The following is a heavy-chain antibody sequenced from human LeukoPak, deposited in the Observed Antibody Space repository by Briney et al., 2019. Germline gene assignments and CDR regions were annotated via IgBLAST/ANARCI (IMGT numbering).Heavy chain of an antibody. CDR3: AKSDNSGWLAWFDP. CDR2: IYHSGST. J-gene: IGHJ5*02. Sequence: SETLSLTCTVSGGSISSDYWSWVRQPPGKGLEWIGYIYHSGSTNYNPSLKSRVTISVDTSKNQFSLKLSSVTAADTAVYYCAKSDNSGWLAWFDPWGQGTLVIVSS. D-gene: IGHD6-19*01. V-gene: IGHV4-59*01. CDR1: GGSISSDY.